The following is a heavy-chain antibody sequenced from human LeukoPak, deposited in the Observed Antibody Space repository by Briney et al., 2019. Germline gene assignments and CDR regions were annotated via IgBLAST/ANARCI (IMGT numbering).Heavy chain of an antibody. CDR2: IYYSGRT. J-gene: IGHJ4*02. V-gene: IGHV4-39*01. CDR3: ARWVSTPRGYFDY. Sequence: SETLSLTCTVSGGSICSSSFYWGWIRQPPGRGLEWNGNIYYSGRTYYNPSLKSRVTISVDTSENQFSLRLTSVTAADEAVYFCARWVSTPRGYFDYWGQGTLVTVSS. CDR1: GGSICSSSFY. D-gene: IGHD5/OR15-5a*01.